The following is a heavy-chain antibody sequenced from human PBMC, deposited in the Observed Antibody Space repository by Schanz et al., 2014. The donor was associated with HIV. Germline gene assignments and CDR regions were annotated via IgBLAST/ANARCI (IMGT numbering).Heavy chain of an antibody. Sequence: EVQLVESGGGVVQPGGSLRLSCAASGITFSNYWMSWVRQAPGKGLEWVANINQDGSEFYYVDSVKGRFTVSRDNAKKSLYLQMNSLRGEDTALYFCAREAILTGYYNLDYWGRGTLVTVSS. D-gene: IGHD3-9*01. CDR2: INQDGSEF. CDR3: AREAILTGYYNLDY. J-gene: IGHJ4*02. V-gene: IGHV3-7*01. CDR1: GITFSNYW.